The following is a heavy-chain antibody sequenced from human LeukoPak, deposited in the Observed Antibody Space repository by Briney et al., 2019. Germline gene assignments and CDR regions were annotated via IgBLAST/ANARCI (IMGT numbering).Heavy chain of an antibody. CDR1: GFTFSSYG. J-gene: IGHJ4*02. CDR2: MSSSDDGR. V-gene: IGHV3-23*01. Sequence: GGSLRLSCAASGFTFSSYGMNWVRQAPGKGLEWVSAMSSSDDGRYYAASVRGRFTISRDTSRSTLYLQMNSLRAEDAAVYYCAKAPVTSCRGAFCYPFDYWGQGTLVTVSS. D-gene: IGHD2-15*01. CDR3: AKAPVTSCRGAFCYPFDY.